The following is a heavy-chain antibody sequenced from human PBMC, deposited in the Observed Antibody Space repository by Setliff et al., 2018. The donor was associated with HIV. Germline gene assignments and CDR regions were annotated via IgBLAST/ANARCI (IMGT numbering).Heavy chain of an antibody. Sequence: SVKVSCKASGGTFSSYTISWVRQAPGQGLEWMGRIIPILGIANYAQKFQGRVTMTRDTSISTAYMELSRLRSDDTAVYYCARDWRLRYFDWLYSGMDVWGQGTTVTVSS. D-gene: IGHD3-9*01. CDR1: GGTFSSYT. CDR3: ARDWRLRYFDWLYSGMDV. CDR2: IIPILGIA. J-gene: IGHJ6*02. V-gene: IGHV1-69*04.